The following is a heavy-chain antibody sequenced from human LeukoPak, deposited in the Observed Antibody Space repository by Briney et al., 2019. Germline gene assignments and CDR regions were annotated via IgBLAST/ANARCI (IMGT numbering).Heavy chain of an antibody. V-gene: IGHV4-39*07. Sequence: PSETLSLTCTVSGGSISSSSYYWGWIRQPPGKGLEWIGTIYYSGSTYYNPSLKSRLTISVDTSKNQFSLKLSSVTAADTAVYYCASRKLGNDYWGQGTLVTVSS. CDR1: GGSISSSSYY. J-gene: IGHJ4*02. D-gene: IGHD7-27*01. CDR2: IYYSGST. CDR3: ASRKLGNDY.